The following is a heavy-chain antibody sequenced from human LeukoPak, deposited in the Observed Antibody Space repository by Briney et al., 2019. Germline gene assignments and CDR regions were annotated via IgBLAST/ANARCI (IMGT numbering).Heavy chain of an antibody. CDR2: INPNSGVT. J-gene: IGHJ3*02. Sequence: GASVKVSCKASGYTFIDYFIHWMRQTAGQGLEWLGWINPNSGVTRYAQKFQDRVTMTRDTAAYMELRSLKSDDTAVYYCVRAVSGSLGGAFDIWGQGTAVTVSS. V-gene: IGHV1-2*02. CDR1: GYTFIDYF. D-gene: IGHD1-26*01. CDR3: VRAVSGSLGGAFDI.